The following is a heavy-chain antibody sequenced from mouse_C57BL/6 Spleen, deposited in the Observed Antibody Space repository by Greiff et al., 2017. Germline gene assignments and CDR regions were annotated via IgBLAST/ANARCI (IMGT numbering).Heavy chain of an antibody. J-gene: IGHJ4*01. CDR2: INPYNGDT. Sequence: VQLQQSGPELVKPGDSVKISCKASGYSFTGYFMNWVMQSHGKSLEWIGRINPYNGDTFYNQKFKGKGTLTVDKPSSAAYIQPSSLTSEDSAVYYCARGNYDYAMDYWGQGTSVTVSS. D-gene: IGHD1-1*01. V-gene: IGHV1-20*01. CDR3: ARGNYDYAMDY. CDR1: GYSFTGYF.